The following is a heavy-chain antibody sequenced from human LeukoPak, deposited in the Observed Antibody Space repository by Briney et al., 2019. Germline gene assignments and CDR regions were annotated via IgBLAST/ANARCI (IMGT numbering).Heavy chain of an antibody. V-gene: IGHV1-69*13. CDR3: ARRATHDAFDI. CDR2: IIPIFGTA. CDR1: GGTFSSYA. J-gene: IGHJ3*02. Sequence: ASVKVSCKASGGTFSSYAISWVRQAPGQGLEWMGGIIPIFGTANYTQKFQGRVTITADESTSTAYMELSSLRSEDTAVYYCARRATHDAFDIWGQGTMVTVSS. D-gene: IGHD1-26*01.